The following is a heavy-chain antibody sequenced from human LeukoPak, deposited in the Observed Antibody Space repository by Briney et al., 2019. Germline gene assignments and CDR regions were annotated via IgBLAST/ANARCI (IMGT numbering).Heavy chain of an antibody. CDR1: GGSISNYY. V-gene: IGHV4-4*07. Sequence: SETLSLTCTVSGGSISNYYWSWIRQPAGKGLEWIGRIYTSGGTNYNPSLKSRVTMSVDTSKNQFSLKLSSVTAADTAVYYCARVNYHYYYMDVWGKGTTVTISS. CDR3: ARVNYHYYYMDV. CDR2: IYTSGGT. J-gene: IGHJ6*03.